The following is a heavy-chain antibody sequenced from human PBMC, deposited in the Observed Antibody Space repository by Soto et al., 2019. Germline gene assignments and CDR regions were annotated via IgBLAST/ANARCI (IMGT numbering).Heavy chain of an antibody. Sequence: ASVKVSCKASGYTFTSYGFSWVRQAPGQGLEWMGWISAYNGNTNYAQRLQGRVTMTTDTSTSTAYMELRSLRSDDTAVYYCARDCSSTSCYDDYYYYYYMDVWGKGTTVTVSS. CDR2: ISAYNGNT. CDR3: ARDCSSTSCYDDYYYYYYMDV. V-gene: IGHV1-18*01. CDR1: GYTFTSYG. J-gene: IGHJ6*03. D-gene: IGHD2-2*01.